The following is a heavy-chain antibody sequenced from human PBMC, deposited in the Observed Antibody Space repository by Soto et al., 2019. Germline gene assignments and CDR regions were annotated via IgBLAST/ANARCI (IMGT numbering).Heavy chain of an antibody. CDR3: ARHLGGNHYYYGMDV. Sequence: QVQLVQSGAEVKKPGSSVKVSCKASGGTFSSYAISWVRQAPGQGLEWMGGIIPIFGTADYAQKFQGRVTITADYFTSTAYMEPSSLRSEDTAVYYCARHLGGNHYYYGMDVWGQGTTVTVSS. J-gene: IGHJ6*02. CDR2: IIPIFGTA. D-gene: IGHD3-16*01. CDR1: GGTFSSYA. V-gene: IGHV1-69*12.